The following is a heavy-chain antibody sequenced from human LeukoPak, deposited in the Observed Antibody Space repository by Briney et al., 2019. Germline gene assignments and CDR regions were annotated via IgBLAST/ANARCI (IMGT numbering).Heavy chain of an antibody. CDR3: ARDSGSYRLIDY. V-gene: IGHV3-66*01. CDR2: IYSGGST. J-gene: IGHJ4*02. D-gene: IGHD1-26*01. CDR1: GFTVSSNY. Sequence: PGGSLRLSCAASGFTVSSNYMSWVRQAPGKGLEGVSVIYSGGSTYYTDSVTGRFTISRDNSKNTLYLQMNSLRAEDTAVYYCARDSGSYRLIDYWGQGTLVTVSS.